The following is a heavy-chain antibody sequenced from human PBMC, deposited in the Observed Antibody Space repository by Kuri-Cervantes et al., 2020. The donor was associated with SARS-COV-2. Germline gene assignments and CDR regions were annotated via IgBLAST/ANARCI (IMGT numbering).Heavy chain of an antibody. Sequence: GGSLRLSCAASGFTFSSYWMSWVRQAPGKGLEWVANIKQDGSEKYYVDSVKGRFTTSRDNAKNSLYLQMNSLRAEDTAVYYCARDSLAAAGNYYYYGMDVWGQGTTVTVSS. V-gene: IGHV3-7*05. CDR2: IKQDGSEK. J-gene: IGHJ6*02. D-gene: IGHD6-13*01. CDR3: ARDSLAAAGNYYYYGMDV. CDR1: GFTFSSYW.